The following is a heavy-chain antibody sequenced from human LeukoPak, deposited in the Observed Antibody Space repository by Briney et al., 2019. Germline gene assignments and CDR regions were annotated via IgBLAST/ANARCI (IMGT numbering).Heavy chain of an antibody. D-gene: IGHD3-10*01. Sequence: PSETLSLTCTVSGGSIGSSSDYWGWVRQPPGKGLEWIATIYYSGSTYYNPSLKSRVTISVDTSKNQFSLKLSSVTAADTAVYYCARDSGSFDYWGQGTLVTVSS. CDR1: GGSIGSSSDY. V-gene: IGHV4-39*07. J-gene: IGHJ4*02. CDR2: IYYSGST. CDR3: ARDSGSFDY.